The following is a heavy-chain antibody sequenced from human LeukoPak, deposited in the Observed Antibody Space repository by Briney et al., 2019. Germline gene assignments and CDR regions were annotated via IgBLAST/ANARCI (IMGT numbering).Heavy chain of an antibody. CDR2: LYYGGST. Sequence: SETLSLTCTVSGGSISSISYYWGWIRQPPGKGLEWIGTLYYGGSTYYNPSLKSRLTISVDMSKNQFSLMLSSVTAGDTAVYYCSREDTATATGALDIWGQGTMVTVSS. CDR1: GGSISSISYY. CDR3: SREDTATATGALDI. D-gene: IGHD5-18*01. V-gene: IGHV4-39*01. J-gene: IGHJ3*02.